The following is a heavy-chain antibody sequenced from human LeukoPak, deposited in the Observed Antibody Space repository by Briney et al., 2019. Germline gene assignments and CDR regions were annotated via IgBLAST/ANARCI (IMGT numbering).Heavy chain of an antibody. Sequence: SETLSLTCTVSGGSISSYYWSWIRQPPGKGLEWIGYIYYSGSTNYNPSLKSRVTMSVDTSKNQFSLKLSSVTAADTAVYYCARDQDSSSWYYFDYWGQGTLVTVSS. CDR2: IYYSGST. D-gene: IGHD6-13*01. V-gene: IGHV4-59*12. J-gene: IGHJ4*02. CDR3: ARDQDSSSWYYFDY. CDR1: GGSISSYY.